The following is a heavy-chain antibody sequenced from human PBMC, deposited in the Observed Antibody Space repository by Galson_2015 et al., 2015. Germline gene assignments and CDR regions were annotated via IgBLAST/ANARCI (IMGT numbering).Heavy chain of an antibody. Sequence: SLRLSCAASGFTFSSYAMHWVRQAPGKGLEWVAVISYDGSNKYYADSVKGRFTISRDNSKNTLYLQMNSLRAEDTAVYYCAKDEAWSGLATTWGYYYYYGMDVWGQGTTVTVSS. D-gene: IGHD5-24*01. V-gene: IGHV3-30*04. CDR2: ISYDGSNK. CDR1: GFTFSSYA. J-gene: IGHJ6*02. CDR3: AKDEAWSGLATTWGYYYYYGMDV.